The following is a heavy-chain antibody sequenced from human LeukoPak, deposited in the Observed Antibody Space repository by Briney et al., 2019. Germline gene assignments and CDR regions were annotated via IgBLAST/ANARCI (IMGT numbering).Heavy chain of an antibody. V-gene: IGHV1-46*03. Sequence: ASVKVPCKASGYTFTSYYMHWVRQAPGQGLEWMGIINPSGGRTSYAQNFQGRVTMTRNTSISTAYMELSSLRSEDTAVYYCAREARAGYSSSWYGSYYYYMDVWGKGATVTISS. CDR1: GYTFTSYY. D-gene: IGHD6-13*01. CDR3: AREARAGYSSSWYGSYYYYMDV. CDR2: INPSGGRT. J-gene: IGHJ6*03.